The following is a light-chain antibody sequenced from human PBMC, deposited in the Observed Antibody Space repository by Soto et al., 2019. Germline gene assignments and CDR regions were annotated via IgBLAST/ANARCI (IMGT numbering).Light chain of an antibody. CDR1: SSDVGGYNY. CDR2: DVS. Sequence: QSVLTQPASVSGSPGQSITISCTGTSSDVGGYNYVSWYQQHPGKAPTLMIYDVSYRPSGVSNRFSGSKSGNTASLTISGLQAEDEADYYCRSYTSSSTHVVFGGGTKLTVL. V-gene: IGLV2-14*03. CDR3: RSYTSSSTHVV. J-gene: IGLJ2*01.